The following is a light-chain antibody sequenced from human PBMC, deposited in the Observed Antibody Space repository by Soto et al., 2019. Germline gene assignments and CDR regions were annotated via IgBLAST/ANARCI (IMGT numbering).Light chain of an antibody. CDR1: QSISSY. V-gene: IGKV1-39*01. CDR3: QQLHDYPIT. Sequence: DSHMTQSPSSLSASVGDRITITCRASQSISSYLNWYQQKPGKAPKLLIYAASSLQSGVPSRFSGSGSGTDFTLTISSLQPEDFATYYCQQLHDYPITFGQRTRLEI. CDR2: AAS. J-gene: IGKJ5*01.